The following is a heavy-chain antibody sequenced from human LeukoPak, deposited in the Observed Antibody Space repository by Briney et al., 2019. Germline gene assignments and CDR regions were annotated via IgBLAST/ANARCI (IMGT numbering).Heavy chain of an antibody. CDR2: IKQDGSEK. Sequence: GGSLRLSCAASGFTFSGYEMNWVRQAPGKGLEWVANIKQDGSEKYYVDSVKGRFTFSRDNAKNSLYLQMNSLRAEDTAVYYCARDNGYCTNGVCYHYYMDVWGKGTTVTVSS. V-gene: IGHV3-7*01. CDR1: GFTFSGYE. J-gene: IGHJ6*03. D-gene: IGHD2-8*01. CDR3: ARDNGYCTNGVCYHYYMDV.